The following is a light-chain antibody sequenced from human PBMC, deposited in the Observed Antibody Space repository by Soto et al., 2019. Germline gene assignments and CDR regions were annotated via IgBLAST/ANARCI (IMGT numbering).Light chain of an antibody. CDR1: SGHNSYA. Sequence: QAVVTQPPSASASLGASVKLTCTLSSGHNSYAIAWHQQQPEKGPRYLMKLNSDGSHSKGDGIPDRFSGSSSGAERYLTISSLQSEDEADYYSQTWSTDIRVFGGGTKLTVL. CDR3: QTWSTDIRV. J-gene: IGLJ3*02. CDR2: LNSDGSH. V-gene: IGLV4-69*01.